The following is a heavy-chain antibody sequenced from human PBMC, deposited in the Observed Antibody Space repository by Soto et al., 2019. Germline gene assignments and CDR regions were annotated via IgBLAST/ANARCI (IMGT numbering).Heavy chain of an antibody. Sequence: EVQLLESGGGLVQPGGSLRLSCATSGFTFTTYAMNWVRQAPGKGLEWVSVISGSGTNTDYADSVKGRFTISRDNSRNPLFLQRNSLSAEETALYSCAKTGGDGSGRRAFDSWGQGPLVPVSS. J-gene: IGHJ4*02. CDR1: GFTFTTYA. CDR3: AKTGGDGSGRRAFDS. CDR2: ISGSGTNT. V-gene: IGHV3-23*01. D-gene: IGHD6-19*01.